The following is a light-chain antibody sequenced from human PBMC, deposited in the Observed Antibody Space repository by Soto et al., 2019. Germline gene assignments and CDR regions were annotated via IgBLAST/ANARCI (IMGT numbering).Light chain of an antibody. CDR1: KSVSRN. CDR3: QQYNNWTRT. V-gene: IGKV3-15*01. CDR2: GAS. Sequence: EIVLTQSPATLSVSPGERATLSCRASKSVSRNLAWYQQKPGQAPRXLIYGASTRETGIPAMFSGSGSGTEFTLTISSLQYEDFAVYDCQQYNNWTRTFGQGTKVDNK. J-gene: IGKJ1*01.